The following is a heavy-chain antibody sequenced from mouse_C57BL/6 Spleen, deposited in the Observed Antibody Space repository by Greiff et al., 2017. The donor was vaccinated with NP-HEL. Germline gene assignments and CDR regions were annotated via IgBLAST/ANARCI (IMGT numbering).Heavy chain of an antibody. Sequence: QVTLKVSGPGILQPSQTLSLTCSFSGFSLSTFGMGVGWIRQPSGKGLEWLAHIWWDDDKYYNPALKSRLTNSQDTSKNPVFLKIANVDTADTATYYCARIPTAQATDYAMDYWGQGTSVTVSS. CDR3: ARIPTAQATDYAMDY. D-gene: IGHD3-2*02. CDR1: GFSLSTFGMG. CDR2: IWWDDDK. J-gene: IGHJ4*01. V-gene: IGHV8-8*01.